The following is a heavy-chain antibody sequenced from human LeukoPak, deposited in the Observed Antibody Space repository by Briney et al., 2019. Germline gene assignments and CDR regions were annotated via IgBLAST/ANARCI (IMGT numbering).Heavy chain of an antibody. CDR1: GFTFDDYA. Sequence: PGRSLRLSCAASGFTFDDYAVHWVRQAPGKGLEWVSGISWNSGSIGYADSVKGRFTISRDNAKNSLYLQMNSLRAEDTALYYCAKVAGSGWYFDYWGQGTLVTVSS. J-gene: IGHJ4*02. CDR3: AKVAGSGWYFDY. CDR2: ISWNSGSI. D-gene: IGHD6-19*01. V-gene: IGHV3-9*01.